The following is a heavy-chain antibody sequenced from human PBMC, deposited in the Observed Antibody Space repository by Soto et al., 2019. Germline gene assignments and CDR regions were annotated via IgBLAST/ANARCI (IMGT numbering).Heavy chain of an antibody. CDR3: ARDAFSDLDYGDYPDY. CDR1: GYTFTSYG. CDR2: ISAYNGNT. D-gene: IGHD4-17*01. V-gene: IGHV1-18*04. J-gene: IGHJ4*02. Sequence: QVQLVQSGAEVKKPGASVKVSCKASGYTFTSYGISWVRQAPGQGLEWMGWISAYNGNTNYAQKLQGRVTMPTDTSTSTAYMKLRRLRSDDTAVYYCARDAFSDLDYGDYPDYWGQGTLVTVSS.